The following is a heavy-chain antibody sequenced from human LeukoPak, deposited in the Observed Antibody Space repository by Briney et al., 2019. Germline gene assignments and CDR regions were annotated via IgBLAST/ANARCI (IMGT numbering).Heavy chain of an antibody. V-gene: IGHV3-48*01. J-gene: IGHJ6*02. CDR1: GFTFSTYS. CDR3: ARDLDTYYGMDV. CDR2: ISSRSSTI. D-gene: IGHD5-18*01. Sequence: GGSLRLSCAASGFTFSTYSMNWVRQAPGKGLEWVSYISSRSSTIYYVDSVKGRFTIPRDNAKNSLYLQMNSLRAEDTAVYYCARDLDTYYGMDVWGQGTTVTVSS.